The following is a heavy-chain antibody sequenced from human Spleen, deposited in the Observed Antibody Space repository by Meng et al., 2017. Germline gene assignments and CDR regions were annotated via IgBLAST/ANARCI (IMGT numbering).Heavy chain of an antibody. CDR3: ARGESGGHDAFDI. V-gene: IGHV3-21*01. CDR2: ISSSSSYI. Sequence: GESLKISCAASGFTFSSYSMNWVRQAPGKGLEWVSSISSSSSYIYYADSVKGRFTISRDNAKNSLYLQMNSLRAEDTAVYYCARGESGGHDAFDIWGQGTMVTVSS. J-gene: IGHJ3*02. CDR1: GFTFSSYS. D-gene: IGHD2-15*01.